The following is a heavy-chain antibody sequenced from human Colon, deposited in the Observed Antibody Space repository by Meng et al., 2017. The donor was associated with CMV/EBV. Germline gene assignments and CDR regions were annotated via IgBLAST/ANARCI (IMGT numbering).Heavy chain of an antibody. V-gene: IGHV4-39*07. CDR1: GDSISSSSFY. J-gene: IGHJ4*02. CDR3: ARRAYCGNDCYFFDF. Sequence: GSLRLSCTVSGDSISSSSFYWGWFRQPPGKGLEWIGYIYYSGSTYYNPSLKSRLTISLDTSKNQLSLDLTSVTAADTAMYYCARRAYCGNDCYFFDFWGQGTLVTVSS. CDR2: IYYSGST. D-gene: IGHD2-21*02.